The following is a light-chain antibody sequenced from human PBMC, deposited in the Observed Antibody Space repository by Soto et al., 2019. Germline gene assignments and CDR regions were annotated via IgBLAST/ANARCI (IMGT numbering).Light chain of an antibody. CDR2: EVT. CDR3: SSFASSNTWV. Sequence: QSALTQPPSASGSPGQSVTISCTGTSSDVGAYNYVSWYQQHAGKAPKLVIYEVTKRPSGVPDRFSGSKSANTPSLTVSGLQAEDEADYYCSSFASSNTWVFGGGTKVTVL. J-gene: IGLJ3*02. V-gene: IGLV2-8*01. CDR1: SSDVGAYNY.